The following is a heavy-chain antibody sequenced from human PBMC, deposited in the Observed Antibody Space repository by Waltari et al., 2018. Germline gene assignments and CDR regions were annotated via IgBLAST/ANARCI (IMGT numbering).Heavy chain of an antibody. Sequence: EVQLVESGGGLVQPGGSLRLSCVASGFTFNTFWMSWVRQAPGKGREWVTEIKQDGSDTYEAESVKGRFTVSRDNAKNSLYLQMNSLRVEDTAVYYCARDWEGDRPNFDYWGQGTLVTVSS. J-gene: IGHJ4*02. V-gene: IGHV3-7*04. D-gene: IGHD1-26*01. CDR3: ARDWEGDRPNFDY. CDR2: IKQDGSDT. CDR1: GFTFNTFW.